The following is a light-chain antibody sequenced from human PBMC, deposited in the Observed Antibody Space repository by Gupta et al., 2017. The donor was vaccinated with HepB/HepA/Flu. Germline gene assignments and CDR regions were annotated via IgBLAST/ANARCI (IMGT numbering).Light chain of an antibody. CDR3: AAWDDSLSAVV. Sequence: QSVLTQPPSASGTPGQRVTISCYGSSSNIGSNYVYWYQQLPGTAPKLLIYRNNQRHSGVPDRFSGSKSGTSASVAISGLRAEDEADYYCAAWDDSLSAVVFGGGTKLTVL. J-gene: IGLJ2*01. CDR1: SSNIGSNY. V-gene: IGLV1-47*01. CDR2: RNN.